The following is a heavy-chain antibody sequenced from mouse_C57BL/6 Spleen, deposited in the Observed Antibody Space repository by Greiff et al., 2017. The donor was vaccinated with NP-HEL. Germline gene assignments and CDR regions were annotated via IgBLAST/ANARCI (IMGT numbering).Heavy chain of an antibody. CDR1: GYTFTSYW. CDR2: IDPSDSET. CDR3: ARSGIYYGYDEYCDV. D-gene: IGHD2-2*01. Sequence: VQLQQPGAELVRPGSSVKLSCKASGYTFTSYWMHWVKQRPIQGLEWIGNIDPSDSETHYNQKFKDKATLTVDKSSSTAYMQLSSLTSEDSAVYYCARSGIYYGYDEYCDVWGTGTTVTVSS. V-gene: IGHV1-52*01. J-gene: IGHJ1*03.